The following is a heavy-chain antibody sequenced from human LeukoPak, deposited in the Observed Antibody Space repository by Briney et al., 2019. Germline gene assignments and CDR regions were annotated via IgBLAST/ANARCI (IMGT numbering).Heavy chain of an antibody. CDR3: ARRTTGTTNRLSAFDI. V-gene: IGHV1-69*13. CDR2: IIPIFGTA. CDR1: GGIFSSYA. J-gene: IGHJ3*02. D-gene: IGHD1-1*01. Sequence: GASVKVSCKASGGIFSSYAISWVRQAPGQGLEWMGGIIPIFGTANYAQKFQGRVTITADESTSTAYMELSSLRSEDTAVYYCARRTTGTTNRLSAFDIWGQGTMVTVSS.